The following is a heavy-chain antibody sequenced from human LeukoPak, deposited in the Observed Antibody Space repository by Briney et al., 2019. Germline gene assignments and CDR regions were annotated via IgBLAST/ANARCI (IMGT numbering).Heavy chain of an antibody. CDR2: IYYSGST. CDR1: GGSISSNSYY. J-gene: IGHJ4*02. V-gene: IGHV4-39*01. Sequence: PSETLSLTCAVSGGSISSNSYYWGWIRQPPGKGLEWIGSIYYSGSTYYNPSLKSRVTISVDTSKNQFSLKLSSVTAADTAVYYCARTRYYYNSRSYGAPYYFDYWGQGTLVTVSS. CDR3: ARTRYYYNSRSYGAPYYFDY. D-gene: IGHD3-10*01.